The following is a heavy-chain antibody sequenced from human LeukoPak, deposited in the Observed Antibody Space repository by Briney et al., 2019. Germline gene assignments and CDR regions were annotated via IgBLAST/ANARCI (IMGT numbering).Heavy chain of an antibody. CDR1: GFTFSSYA. J-gene: IGHJ4*02. CDR2: ISYDGSNK. V-gene: IGHV3-30*04. Sequence: GRSLRLSCAASGFTFSSYAMHWVRQAPGKGLEWVAVISYDGSNKYYADSVEGRFTISRDNSKNTLYLQMNSLRAEDTAVYYYARINSVGSSRGYYFDYWGQGTLVTVSS. CDR3: ARINSVGSSRGYYFDY. D-gene: IGHD6-13*01.